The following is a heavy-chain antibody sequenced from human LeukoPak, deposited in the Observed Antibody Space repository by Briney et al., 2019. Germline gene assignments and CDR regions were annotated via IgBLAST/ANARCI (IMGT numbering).Heavy chain of an antibody. J-gene: IGHJ3*02. D-gene: IGHD4-17*01. CDR3: ARDYRLTHVYGDYGNRGFAFDI. V-gene: IGHV1-69*13. Sequence: SVKVSCKSSGDTFSSSAISWVRQAPGQGLEWMGGIIPTFGTANYAQNFQGRVTITADESTSTVFMELSSLRSEDTAVYYCARDYRLTHVYGDYGNRGFAFDIWGQGTMVTVSS. CDR2: IIPTFGTA. CDR1: GDTFSSSA.